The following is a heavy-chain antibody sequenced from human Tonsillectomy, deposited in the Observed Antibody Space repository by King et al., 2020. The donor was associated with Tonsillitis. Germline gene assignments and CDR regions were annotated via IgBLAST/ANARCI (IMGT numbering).Heavy chain of an antibody. Sequence: QLQESGPGLVKPSETLSLTCTVSGASISSYYWSWIRQPPGKGLEWIGYIYYSGSTNYNPSLKSRVTISVDTSKNQFSLKLGSVTAADTAVYYCARHGVASGPGAYYFDYWGQGTLVTVSS. CDR1: GASISSYY. D-gene: IGHD6-6*01. CDR3: ARHGVASGPGAYYFDY. J-gene: IGHJ4*02. CDR2: IYYSGST. V-gene: IGHV4-59*08.